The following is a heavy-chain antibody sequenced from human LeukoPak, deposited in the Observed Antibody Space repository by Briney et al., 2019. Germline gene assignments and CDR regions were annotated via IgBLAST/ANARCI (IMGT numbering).Heavy chain of an antibody. CDR2: ISGHQGNT. Sequence: ASVKVSRKASGYTFSTYGITWVRQARGQGLEWMGWISGHQGNTKYAQNFQGRVTMTIDTSTSTAYMDLRSPRSDDTAIYFCARSDLATITAGPFEYWGQGTLVAVSS. V-gene: IGHV1-18*01. CDR1: GYTFSTYG. CDR3: ARSDLATITAGPFEY. J-gene: IGHJ4*02. D-gene: IGHD5-12*01.